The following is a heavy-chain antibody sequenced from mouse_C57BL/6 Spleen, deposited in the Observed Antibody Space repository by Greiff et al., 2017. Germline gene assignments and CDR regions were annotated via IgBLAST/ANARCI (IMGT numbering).Heavy chain of an antibody. D-gene: IGHD1-1*01. CDR3: ARSGGSSYAMDY. CDR2: INPSSGYT. CDR1: GYTFTSYT. J-gene: IGHJ4*01. V-gene: IGHV1-4*01. Sequence: QVQLQQSGAELAIPGASVKMSCKASGYTFTSYTMHWVKQRPGQGLEWIGYINPSSGYTKYNQKFKDKATLTADKSSSTAYMQLSSLTSEDSAVYYCARSGGSSYAMDYWGQGTSVTVSS.